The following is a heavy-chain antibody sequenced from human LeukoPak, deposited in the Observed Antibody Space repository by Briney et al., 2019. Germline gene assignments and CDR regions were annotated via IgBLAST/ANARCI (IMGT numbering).Heavy chain of an antibody. D-gene: IGHD6-6*01. Sequence: LVKVSCTASGGTFVRYGVSCVRQAAGHGLEWMGGIIPLFGTPNYAQKCQGRVTITADESTSTAYLELSSVRFEHTAVYYCAREWNYESIGYFYYFWRQGTRVTVPS. CDR2: IIPLFGTP. CDR3: AREWNYESIGYFYYF. V-gene: IGHV1-69*13. J-gene: IGHJ4*02. CDR1: GGTFVRYG.